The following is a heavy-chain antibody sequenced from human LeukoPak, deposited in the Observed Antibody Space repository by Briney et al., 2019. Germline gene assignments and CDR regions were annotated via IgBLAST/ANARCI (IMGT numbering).Heavy chain of an antibody. J-gene: IGHJ4*02. V-gene: IGHV4-30-4*01. CDR2: IYYSEST. CDR3: ARAAVGVVDY. D-gene: IGHD6-19*01. CDR1: AASISSGDYY. Sequence: SETLSLTCTVSAASISSGDYYWTWIRQPPGKGLESIGYIYYSESTYYNPSLKSRVTISVDTSKNQFSLKLSSVTAADTAVYYCARAAVGVVDYWGQGTLVTVSS.